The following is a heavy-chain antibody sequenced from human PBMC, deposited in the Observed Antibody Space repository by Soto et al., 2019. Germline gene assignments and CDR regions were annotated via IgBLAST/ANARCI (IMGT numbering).Heavy chain of an antibody. CDR2: IIPFFGSV. V-gene: IGHV1-69*12. Sequence: QVHLVQSGAEVKKPGSSVKVSCKASGLTFSSSTLTWVRQAPGQGPEWVGGIIPFFGSVDYAQKCQDRVTMTAVGATGPTDVERRRRRSEDPAVYYCARGHQYGGNSDAFEFWGQGTVVTVSS. D-gene: IGHD2-21*02. CDR3: ARGHQYGGNSDAFEF. CDR1: GLTFSSST. J-gene: IGHJ3*01.